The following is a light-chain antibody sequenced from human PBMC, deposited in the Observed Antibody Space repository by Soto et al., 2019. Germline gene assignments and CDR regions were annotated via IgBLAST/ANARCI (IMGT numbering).Light chain of an antibody. CDR3: QQSYTTPL. J-gene: IGKJ5*01. CDR2: AAS. CDR1: EDISTW. V-gene: IGKV1-12*01. Sequence: DIKMTQSPSSVSASVGDIVTITCRSSEDISTWLAWYQQKPGKAPKLLIYAASSLQSGVPSRFSGSGSGTHFTLTISSLQPEDFATYYCQQSYTTPLLGQGTRLEI.